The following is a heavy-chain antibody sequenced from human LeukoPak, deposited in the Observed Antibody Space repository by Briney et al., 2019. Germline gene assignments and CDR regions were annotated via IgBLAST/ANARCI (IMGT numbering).Heavy chain of an antibody. CDR3: AREYGDFDY. CDR1: GGFISNYY. D-gene: IGHD4-17*01. CDR2: ISSRGDT. V-gene: IGHV4-4*07. J-gene: IGHJ4*02. Sequence: PSETLSLTCIVSGGFISNYYWSWIRQPAGKGLQWIGRISSRGDTNYNPSLKSRVIMSVDTSKNQFSLKLHSLTAADTAVYYCAREYGDFDYWGRGTLVTVSS.